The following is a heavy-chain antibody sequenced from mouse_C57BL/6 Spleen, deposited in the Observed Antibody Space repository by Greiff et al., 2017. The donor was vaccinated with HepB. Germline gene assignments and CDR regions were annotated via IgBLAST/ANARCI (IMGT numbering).Heavy chain of an antibody. CDR3: ARNGNYVDWYFDV. CDR1: GFTFSDYG. V-gene: IGHV5-17*01. J-gene: IGHJ1*03. CDR2: ISSGSSTI. D-gene: IGHD2-1*01. Sequence: DVHLVESGGGLVKPGGSLKLSCAASGFTFSDYGMHWVRQAPEKGLEWVAYISSGSSTIYYADTVKGRFTISRDNAKNTLFLQMTSLRSEDTAMYYCARNGNYVDWYFDVWGTGTTVTVSS.